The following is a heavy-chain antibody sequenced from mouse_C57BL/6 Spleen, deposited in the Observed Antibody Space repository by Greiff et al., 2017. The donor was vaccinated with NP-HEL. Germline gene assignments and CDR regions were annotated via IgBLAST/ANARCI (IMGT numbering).Heavy chain of an antibody. CDR3: ARGDYGSVGYFDY. D-gene: IGHD1-1*01. J-gene: IGHJ2*01. CDR2: IYPRSGNT. CDR1: GYTFTSYG. Sequence: QVQLQQSGAELARPGASVKLSCKASGYTFTSYGIRWVKQRPGQGLEWIGEIYPRSGNTYYNEKFKGKATLTADKSSSTAYMQLRSLTSEDSAVYFCARGDYGSVGYFDYWGQGTTLTVSS. V-gene: IGHV1-81*01.